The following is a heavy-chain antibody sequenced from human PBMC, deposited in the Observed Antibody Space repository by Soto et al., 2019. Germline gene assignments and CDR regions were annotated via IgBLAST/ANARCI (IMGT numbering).Heavy chain of an antibody. CDR3: ARGVAGPLHWFDP. D-gene: IGHD6-19*01. V-gene: IGHV1-3*01. J-gene: IGHJ5*02. Sequence: QVQLVQSGAEVKKPGASVKVSCKASGYTFTSYAMHWVRQAPGQRLEWMGWINAGNGNTKYSQKFQGRVTITRDTSASTAYMERSSLRSEDTAVYYCARGVAGPLHWFDPWGQGTLVTVSS. CDR2: INAGNGNT. CDR1: GYTFTSYA.